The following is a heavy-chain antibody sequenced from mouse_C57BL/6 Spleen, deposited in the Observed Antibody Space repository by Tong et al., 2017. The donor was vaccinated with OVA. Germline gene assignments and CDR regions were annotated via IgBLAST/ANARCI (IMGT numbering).Heavy chain of an antibody. V-gene: IGHV5-17*03. CDR3: ARDRGYYSNRGGFAY. CDR2: ISSGGDYI. Sequence: EVQLQESGGGLVKPGGSLKLSCAASGFTFSDYGMHWVRQAPEKGLEWVAYISSGGDYIYYADNVKGRFTISRDNAGNALYMQMRHLKSEETAMYYCARDRGYYSNRGGFAYWGQGTLVTVSA. D-gene: IGHD2-5*01. J-gene: IGHJ3*01. CDR1: GFTFSDYG.